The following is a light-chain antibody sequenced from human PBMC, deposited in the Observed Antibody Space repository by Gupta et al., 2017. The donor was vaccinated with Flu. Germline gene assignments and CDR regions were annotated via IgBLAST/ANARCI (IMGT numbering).Light chain of an antibody. J-gene: IGLJ3*02. Sequence: PGQTARITCSGDALPKQYAYWYQQKPGQAPVVVIYKDSERPSGIPERFSGSSSGTTVTLTISGVQAEDEADYYCQSADSSGTGVFGGGTKLTVL. V-gene: IGLV3-25*03. CDR1: ALPKQY. CDR3: QSADSSGTGV. CDR2: KDS.